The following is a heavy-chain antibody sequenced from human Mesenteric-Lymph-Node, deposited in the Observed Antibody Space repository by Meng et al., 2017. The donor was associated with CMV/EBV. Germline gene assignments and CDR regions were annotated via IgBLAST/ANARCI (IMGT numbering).Heavy chain of an antibody. CDR1: GDNFISYD. V-gene: IGHV1-8*01. Sequence: ASVKVSCKASGDNFISYDINWVRQATGQGLEWMGWMNPNSGNTGYAQKFQGRVTMTRNTSITTAYMELSSLRSDDTAVYCCARANWNDGLIENWLDPWGQGTLVTVSS. J-gene: IGHJ5*02. D-gene: IGHD1-1*01. CDR2: MNPNSGNT. CDR3: ARANWNDGLIENWLDP.